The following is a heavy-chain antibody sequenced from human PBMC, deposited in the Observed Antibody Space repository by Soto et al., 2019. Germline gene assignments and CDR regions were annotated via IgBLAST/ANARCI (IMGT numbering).Heavy chain of an antibody. CDR3: ARSPGDSRLFDY. CDR1: GGSISSGGYY. D-gene: IGHD3-22*01. CDR2: IYYSGST. J-gene: IGHJ4*02. Sequence: SETLSLTCTVSGGSISSGGYYWSWIRQHPGKGLEWIGYIYYSGSTYYNPSLKSRVTISVDTSKNQFSLKLSSVTAADTAVYYCARSPGDSRLFDYWGQGTLVTSPQ. V-gene: IGHV4-31*03.